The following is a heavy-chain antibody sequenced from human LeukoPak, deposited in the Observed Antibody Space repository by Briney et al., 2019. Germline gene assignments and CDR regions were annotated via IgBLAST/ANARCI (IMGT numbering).Heavy chain of an antibody. V-gene: IGHV4-4*07. D-gene: IGHD5-18*01. Sequence: SETLSLTCTVSGGPITTYYLSWIRQSAGMGLEWIGRISGSGVITYNPSLKSRVILSLDTSNNHFSLKLISVTAADTAVYYCARDTYNYGSSAYYSDYWGQGTLVTVSS. CDR1: GGPITTYY. CDR3: ARDTYNYGSSAYYSDY. CDR2: ISGSGVI. J-gene: IGHJ4*02.